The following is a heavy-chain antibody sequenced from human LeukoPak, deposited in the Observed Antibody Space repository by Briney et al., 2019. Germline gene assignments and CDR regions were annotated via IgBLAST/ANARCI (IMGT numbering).Heavy chain of an antibody. Sequence: SETLSLTCTVSGYSISSGFYWGWIRQPPGKGLEWIGSIHFSGSTYYNPSLKSRVTISVDTSKNQFSLKLSSVTAADTAVYYCARIYCSGGSCYPNWFDPWGQGTLVTVSS. CDR1: GYSISSGFY. CDR2: IHFSGST. CDR3: ARIYCSGGSCYPNWFDP. V-gene: IGHV4-38-2*02. D-gene: IGHD2-15*01. J-gene: IGHJ5*02.